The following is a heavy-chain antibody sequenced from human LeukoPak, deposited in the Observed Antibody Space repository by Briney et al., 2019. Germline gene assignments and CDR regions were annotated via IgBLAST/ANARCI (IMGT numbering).Heavy chain of an antibody. CDR2: ISGSGGSA. D-gene: IGHD3-22*01. J-gene: IGHJ4*02. V-gene: IGHV3-23*01. Sequence: GGSLRLSWAAAAFTVSNYAMGWVRQAPGKGLEWVSGISGSGGSASYADSVKGRFTISRDNSKNTLFLQMNSLRAEDTAIYYCAKDAIGDRSGHYWWELVYRGQGTLVTVSS. CDR1: AFTVSNYA. CDR3: AKDAIGDRSGHYWWELVY.